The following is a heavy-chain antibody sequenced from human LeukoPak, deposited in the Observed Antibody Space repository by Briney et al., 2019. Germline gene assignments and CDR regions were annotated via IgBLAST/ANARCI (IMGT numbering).Heavy chain of an antibody. CDR1: GYTFTSYG. V-gene: IGHV1-18*01. J-gene: IGHJ6*03. Sequence: ASVKVSCKASGYTFTSYGVSWVRQAPGQGLEWMGWISAYNGNTNYAQKFQGRATMTTDTSTSTAYMELRSLKSYDTAVYYCAREKGYYYYYMDVWGKGTTVTISS. CDR3: AREKGYYYYYMDV. CDR2: ISAYNGNT.